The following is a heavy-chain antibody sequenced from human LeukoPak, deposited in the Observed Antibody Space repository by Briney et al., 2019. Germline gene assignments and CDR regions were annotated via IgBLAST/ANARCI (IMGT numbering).Heavy chain of an antibody. CDR2: IYTSGST. D-gene: IGHD5-18*01. Sequence: SETLSLTCTVSGGSISSYYWSWIRQPAGKGLEWIGRIYTSGSTNYNPSLKSRVTISVDTSKNQFSLKLSSVTAADTAVYYCARVRIQLWSYYYYYYMDVWGKGTTVTVSS. V-gene: IGHV4-4*07. CDR1: GGSISSYY. CDR3: ARVRIQLWSYYYYYYMDV. J-gene: IGHJ6*03.